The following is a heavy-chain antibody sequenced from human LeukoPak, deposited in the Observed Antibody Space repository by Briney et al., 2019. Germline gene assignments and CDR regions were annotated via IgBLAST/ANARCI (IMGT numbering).Heavy chain of an antibody. CDR3: VRWRTPPVHARYFDS. Sequence: PGGSLRLSCSASGFTFSSYSMYWVRQAPGKGLEYVSGISSNGDNVYNADSVKGRFTISRDNSKNTLYLQMSSLRADDTAVYYCVRWRTPPVHARYFDSWGQGTLVTVSS. CDR1: GFTFSSYS. D-gene: IGHD4-23*01. J-gene: IGHJ4*02. V-gene: IGHV3-64D*06. CDR2: ISSNGDNV.